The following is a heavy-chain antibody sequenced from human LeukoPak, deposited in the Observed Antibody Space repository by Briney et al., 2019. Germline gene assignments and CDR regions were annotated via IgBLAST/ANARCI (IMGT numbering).Heavy chain of an antibody. D-gene: IGHD4-17*01. CDR3: ARSPGDYGDYFDY. CDR2: INHSGST. V-gene: IGHV4-34*01. Sequence: SETLSLTCAVYGGSFSGYYWSWIRQPPGKGLEWIGEINHSGSTNYNPSLKSRVTISVDTSKNQFSLKLSSVTAADTAVYYCARSPGDYGDYFDYWGQGTLVTVSS. J-gene: IGHJ4*02. CDR1: GGSFSGYY.